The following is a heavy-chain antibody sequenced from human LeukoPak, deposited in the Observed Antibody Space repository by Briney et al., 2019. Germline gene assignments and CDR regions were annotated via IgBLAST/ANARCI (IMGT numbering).Heavy chain of an antibody. V-gene: IGHV4-38-2*01. Sequence: PSETLSLTCGVSGYSISRGYYWAWIRQTPGKGLEWIGTIYHIGSTYYNPSLESRVTISVDTSKNEFSLNLNSVTAADTAVYYCARAGWIITSGIDYWGQGALVTVSA. CDR3: ARAGWIITSGIDY. CDR2: IYHIGST. CDR1: GYSISRGYY. D-gene: IGHD1-20*01. J-gene: IGHJ4*02.